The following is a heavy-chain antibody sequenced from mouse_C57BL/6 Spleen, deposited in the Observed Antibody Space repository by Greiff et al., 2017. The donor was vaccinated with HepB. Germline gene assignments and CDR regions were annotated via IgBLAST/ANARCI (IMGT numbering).Heavy chain of an antibody. CDR2: IYPGDGDT. Sequence: VQLQQSGPELVKPGASVKISCKASGYAFSSSWMNWVKQRPGKGLEWIGRIYPGDGDTNYNGKFKGKATLTADKSSSTAYMQLSSLTSEDSAVYFCARRPNEYYAMDYWGQGTSVTVSS. CDR1: GYAFSSSW. V-gene: IGHV1-82*01. J-gene: IGHJ4*01. CDR3: ARRPNEYYAMDY.